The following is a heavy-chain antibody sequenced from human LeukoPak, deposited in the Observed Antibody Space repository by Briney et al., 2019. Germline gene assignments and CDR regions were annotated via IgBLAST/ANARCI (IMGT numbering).Heavy chain of an antibody. J-gene: IGHJ4*02. D-gene: IGHD3-16*01. V-gene: IGHV1-24*01. CDR2: SDPEDGET. Sequence: ASVKVSCKVSGDTLIKFSMHWVRQAPGKGLEWIGGSDPEDGETIYAQKFQGRVTMNEDTSTETAYMELRSLRSDDTAVYYCSTDLLARGITSFETGGQGTLVTVSA. CDR1: GDTLIKFS. CDR3: STDLLARGITSFET.